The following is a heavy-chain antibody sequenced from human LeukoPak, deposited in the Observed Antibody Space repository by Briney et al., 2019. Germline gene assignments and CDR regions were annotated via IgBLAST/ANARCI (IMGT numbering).Heavy chain of an antibody. J-gene: IGHJ4*02. V-gene: IGHV1-18*01. D-gene: IGHD6-13*01. Sequence: ASVTVSCKASGYSFTNCGTSWVRHAPGQGREWMGWISGLKGHANFAPKLQDRDTLTTDASTSTAYMELRSLRSDDTAVYYCARDERSAAAGSAYYLDSWGQGTLVTVSS. CDR1: GYSFTNCG. CDR3: ARDERSAAAGSAYYLDS. CDR2: ISGLKGHA.